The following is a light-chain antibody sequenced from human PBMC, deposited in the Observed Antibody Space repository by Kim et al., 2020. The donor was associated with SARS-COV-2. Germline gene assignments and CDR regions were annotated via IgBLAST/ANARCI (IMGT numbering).Light chain of an antibody. V-gene: IGKV1-33*01. CDR3: QQHDTLPIT. CDR2: DAS. Sequence: DIQITQSPSSLSASVGDRVTITCQASQDISKYLNWYQQKLGRAPKLLIYDASSLETGVPSRFSGSASGTDFTFTISSLQPEDIATYYCQQHDTLPITFGQGTRLEIK. CDR1: QDISKY. J-gene: IGKJ5*01.